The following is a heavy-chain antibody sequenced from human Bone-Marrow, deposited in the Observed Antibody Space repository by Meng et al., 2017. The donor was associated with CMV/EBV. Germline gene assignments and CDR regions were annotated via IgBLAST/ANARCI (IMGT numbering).Heavy chain of an antibody. CDR2: INPSGGST. Sequence: ASVKVSCKASGYTFTSYYMHWVRQAPGQGLEWMGIINPSGGSTSYAQKFQGRVTMTRDTSTSTVYMELSSLRSEDTAVYYCAKSKLHYDFWSGYYIAVDYWGQGTLVTVSS. V-gene: IGHV1-46*01. D-gene: IGHD3-3*01. J-gene: IGHJ4*02. CDR1: GYTFTSYY. CDR3: AKSKLHYDFWSGYYIAVDY.